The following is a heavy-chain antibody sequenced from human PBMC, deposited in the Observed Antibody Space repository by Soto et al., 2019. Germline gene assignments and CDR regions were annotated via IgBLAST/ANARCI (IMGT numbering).Heavy chain of an antibody. V-gene: IGHV3-66*01. CDR2: IYSGGST. Sequence: PGGSLRLSCAASGFTVSSNYMSWVRQAPGKGLEWVSVIYSGGSTYYADSVKGRFTISRDNSKNTLYLQMNSLRAEDTAVYYCARDPPPLQLHAFDSWGQGTMVTVSS. CDR3: ARDPPPLQLHAFDS. J-gene: IGHJ3*02. D-gene: IGHD1-26*01. CDR1: GFTVSSNY.